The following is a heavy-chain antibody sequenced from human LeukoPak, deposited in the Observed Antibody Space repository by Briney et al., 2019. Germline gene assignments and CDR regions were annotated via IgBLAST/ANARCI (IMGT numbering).Heavy chain of an antibody. V-gene: IGHV4-38-2*02. J-gene: IGHJ6*03. CDR2: IYHSGST. CDR3: ARVEDYYYYMDV. Sequence: SETLSLTCTVSGYSISSGYYWGWIRQPPGKGLEWIGSIYHSGSTYYNPSLKSRVTISVDTSKNQFSLKLSSVTAADTAVYYCARVEDYYYYMDVWGKGTTVTVSS. CDR1: GYSISSGYY.